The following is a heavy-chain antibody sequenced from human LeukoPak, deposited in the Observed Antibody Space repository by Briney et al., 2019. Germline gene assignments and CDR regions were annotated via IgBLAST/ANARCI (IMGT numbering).Heavy chain of an antibody. CDR3: ARSLRFLEWPSDAFDI. CDR2: IYHNGST. CDR1: GYSISSGYY. V-gene: IGHV4-38-2*02. D-gene: IGHD3-3*01. J-gene: IGHJ3*02. Sequence: PSETLSLTXTVSGYSISSGYYWGWIRQPPGKGLEWIGSIYHNGSTYYNPSLKSRVTISVDTSKNQFSLKLSSVTAADTAVYYCARSLRFLEWPSDAFDIWGQGTMVTVSS.